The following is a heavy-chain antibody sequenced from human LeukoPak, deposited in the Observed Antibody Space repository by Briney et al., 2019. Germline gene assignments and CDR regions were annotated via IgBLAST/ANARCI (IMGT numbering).Heavy chain of an antibody. CDR2: ISSSSSYT. J-gene: IGHJ4*02. Sequence: GGSQRLSCAASGFTFSDYYMSWIRQAPGKGLEWVSYISSSSSYTNHADSVKGRFTISRDNAKNSLYLQMNSLRAEDTAVYYCARAPRDGYNYYFDYWGQGTLVTVSS. CDR1: GFTFSDYY. V-gene: IGHV3-11*06. CDR3: ARAPRDGYNYYFDY. D-gene: IGHD5-24*01.